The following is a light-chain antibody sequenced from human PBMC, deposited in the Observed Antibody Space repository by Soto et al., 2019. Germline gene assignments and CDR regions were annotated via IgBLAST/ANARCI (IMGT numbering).Light chain of an antibody. CDR2: GVT. CDR1: GSDIGAYNY. Sequence: QSVLTQPASVSGSPGQSITISCTGTGSDIGAYNYVPWYQQHPGKAPKLIIYGVTHRPSGVSTRFSASKSAYTASLTISGLQAEDEADYYCSSFTTSYFYVFGPGTKVTVL. V-gene: IGLV2-14*01. CDR3: SSFTTSYFYV. J-gene: IGLJ1*01.